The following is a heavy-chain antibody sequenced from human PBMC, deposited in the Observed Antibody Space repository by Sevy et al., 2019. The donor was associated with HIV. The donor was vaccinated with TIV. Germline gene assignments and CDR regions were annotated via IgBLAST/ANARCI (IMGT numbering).Heavy chain of an antibody. Sequence: ASVKVSCKASAYTFTHYALHWVRQAPGQSLEWMGWIVLGNGKTKYSQKFQDRVTFTRDTSAGLAYMEVRSLRSEDTAVYYCARGWGITVTNFDFWGQGPLVTVSS. J-gene: IGHJ4*02. CDR3: ARGWGITVTNFDF. CDR2: IVLGNGKT. V-gene: IGHV1-3*01. D-gene: IGHD4-17*01. CDR1: AYTFTHYA.